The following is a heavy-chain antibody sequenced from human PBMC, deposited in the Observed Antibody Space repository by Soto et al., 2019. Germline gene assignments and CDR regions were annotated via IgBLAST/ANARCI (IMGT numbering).Heavy chain of an antibody. CDR3: VRERAGTRYFPHNTFDL. J-gene: IGHJ3*01. Sequence: QVQLVESGGGLVKPGGSLRLSCAASGFSFSVYYMAWVRQAPGSGLEWISSIDRNGDFVYYADSVKGRFTISRDYAKSSLYLQMDSLRDEDTAVYYCVRERAGTRYFPHNTFDLWGQGTMVTVAS. D-gene: IGHD6-19*01. CDR1: GFSFSVYY. V-gene: IGHV3-11*01. CDR2: IDRNGDFV.